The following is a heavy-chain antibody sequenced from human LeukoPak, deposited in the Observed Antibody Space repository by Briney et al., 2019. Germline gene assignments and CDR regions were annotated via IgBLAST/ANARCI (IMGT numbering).Heavy chain of an antibody. CDR3: ARHRAAGATIDPFDH. CDR1: GYSFTSYW. J-gene: IGHJ5*02. CDR2: IYPGDSDT. V-gene: IGHV5-51*01. Sequence: GESLKISCKGSGYSFTSYWIGWVRQMPGKGLEWMGIIYPGDSDTRYSPSFQGQVTISADKSISTSYLQWSSLKASDTAMYYCARHRAAGATIDPFDHWGQGTLVTVSS. D-gene: IGHD1-26*01.